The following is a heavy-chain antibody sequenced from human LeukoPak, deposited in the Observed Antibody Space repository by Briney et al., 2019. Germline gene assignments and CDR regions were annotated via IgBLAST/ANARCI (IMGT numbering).Heavy chain of an antibody. CDR1: GGTFSSYA. D-gene: IGHD6-13*01. CDR2: IIPIFGTA. Sequence: SVKVSCKASGGTFSSYAISWVRQAPGQGLEWMGGIIPIFGTANYAQKFQGRVTITADESTSTAYMELSSLRSEDTAVYYCARSLIAAAGPNWFDPWGQGTLVTVSS. CDR3: ARSLIAAAGPNWFDP. J-gene: IGHJ5*02. V-gene: IGHV1-69*13.